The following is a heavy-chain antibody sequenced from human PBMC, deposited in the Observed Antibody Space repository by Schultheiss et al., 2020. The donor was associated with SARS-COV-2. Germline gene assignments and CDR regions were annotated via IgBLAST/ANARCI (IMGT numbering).Heavy chain of an antibody. V-gene: IGHV3-66*02. J-gene: IGHJ6*02. CDR2: IYSGGST. CDR3: ARALPPTGTTAHYGMDV. Sequence: GGSLRLSCAASGFTFSSYSMNWVRQAPGKGLEWVSVIYSGGSTYYADSVKGRFTISRDNSKNTLYLQMNSLRAEDTAVYYCARALPPTGTTAHYGMDVWGQGTTVTVSS. D-gene: IGHD1-1*01. CDR1: GFTFSSYS.